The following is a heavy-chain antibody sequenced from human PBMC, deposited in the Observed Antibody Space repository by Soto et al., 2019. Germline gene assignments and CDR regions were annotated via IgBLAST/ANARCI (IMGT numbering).Heavy chain of an antibody. CDR1: GYTFTSYA. D-gene: IGHD6-6*01. V-gene: IGHV1-3*01. CDR3: ASGRFLSIAAHDAFDI. Sequence: QVQLVQSGAEVKKPGASVKVSCKASGYTFTSYAMHWVRQAPGQRLEWMGWINAGNGNTKYSQKFQGRVTITRDTSASTAYMELSSLRSEDTAVYYCASGRFLSIAAHDAFDIWGQGTMVTVSS. J-gene: IGHJ3*02. CDR2: INAGNGNT.